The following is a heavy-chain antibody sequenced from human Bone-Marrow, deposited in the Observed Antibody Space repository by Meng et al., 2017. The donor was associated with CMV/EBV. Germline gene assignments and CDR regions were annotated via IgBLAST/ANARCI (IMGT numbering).Heavy chain of an antibody. D-gene: IGHD6-19*01. J-gene: IGHJ3*02. CDR1: GFTFSSYS. Sequence: GESLKISCAASGFTFSSYSMNWVRQAPGKGLEWGSSISSSSSYIYYADSVKGRFTISRDNAKNSLYLQMNSLRAEDTAVYYCARALGGYSSGFHLNDDAFDIWGQGTMVTVSS. V-gene: IGHV3-21*01. CDR3: ARALGGYSSGFHLNDDAFDI. CDR2: ISSSSSYI.